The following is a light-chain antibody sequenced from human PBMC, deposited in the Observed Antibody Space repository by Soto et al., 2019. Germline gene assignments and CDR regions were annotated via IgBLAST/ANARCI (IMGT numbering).Light chain of an antibody. J-gene: IGLJ2*01. CDR2: EVT. CDR3: QVWDSSSDHVV. V-gene: IGLV2-14*01. Sequence: QSALTQPASVSGSPGQSITISCTGTSSDVGGYNYVSWYQQHPGRAPKLMIYEVTNRPSGISNRFSGSKSGNTATLTISRVEAGDEADYYCQVWDSSSDHVVFGGGTKVTVL. CDR1: SSDVGGYNY.